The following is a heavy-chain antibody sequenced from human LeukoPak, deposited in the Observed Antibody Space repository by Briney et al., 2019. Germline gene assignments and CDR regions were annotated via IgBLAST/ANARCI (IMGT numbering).Heavy chain of an antibody. J-gene: IGHJ4*02. CDR2: IIPIFGTA. V-gene: IGHV1-69*01. D-gene: IGHD3-3*01. CDR3: ARDLGGGYDFYYFDY. CDR1: GGTFSSYA. Sequence: SVTVSCTASGGTFSSYAISWVRQAPGQGLEWMGGIIPIFGTANYAQKFQGRVTITADESTSTAYMELSSLRSEDTAVYYCARDLGGGYDFYYFDYWGQGTLVTVSS.